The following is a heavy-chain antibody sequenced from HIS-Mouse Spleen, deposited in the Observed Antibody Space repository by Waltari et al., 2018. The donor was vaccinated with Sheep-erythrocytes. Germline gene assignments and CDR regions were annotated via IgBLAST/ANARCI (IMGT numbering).Heavy chain of an antibody. D-gene: IGHD3-10*01. CDR1: GFTFSSYS. CDR3: ARDRSNYFDY. V-gene: IGHV3-21*01. Sequence: VQLVESGGGLVKPGGSLRLSCAASGFTFSSYSMNWVRQAPGKGLEWVSSISSSISYIYYADSVKGRFTISRDNAKNSLYLQMNSLRAEDTAVYYCARDRSNYFDYWGQGTLVTVSS. J-gene: IGHJ4*02. CDR2: ISSSISYI.